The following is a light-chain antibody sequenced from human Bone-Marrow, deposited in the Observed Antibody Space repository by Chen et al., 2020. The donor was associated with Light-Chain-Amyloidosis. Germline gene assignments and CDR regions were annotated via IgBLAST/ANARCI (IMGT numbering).Light chain of an antibody. V-gene: IGLV3-25*03. CDR3: QAADSSGTYEVR. CDR1: DLPTKY. CDR2: RDT. Sequence: SYELTHPPSVSVSPGQTARITCSGADLPTKYAFWYQQKPGQAPVLVIHRDTERPSGISERLSGSSAGTTATVTISGVQAEDEADYHCQAADSSGTYEVRVGGGTKPTVL. J-gene: IGLJ2*01.